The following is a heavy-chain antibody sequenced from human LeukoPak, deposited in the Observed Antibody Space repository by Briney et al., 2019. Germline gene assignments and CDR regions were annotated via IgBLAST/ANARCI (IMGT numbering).Heavy chain of an antibody. CDR3: ATPRRILGAPWDGLDI. Sequence: SETLSLTCTIPGDSISNYYWSWIRQPPGKGLEWIAYIHDSRSTNYNPSLKSRITISVDTSKNKISLKLKSVAAADTAVYYCATPRRILGAPWDGLDIWGQEPRVSVSS. V-gene: IGHV4-59*01. CDR1: GDSISNYY. D-gene: IGHD1-26*01. J-gene: IGHJ3*02. CDR2: IHDSRST.